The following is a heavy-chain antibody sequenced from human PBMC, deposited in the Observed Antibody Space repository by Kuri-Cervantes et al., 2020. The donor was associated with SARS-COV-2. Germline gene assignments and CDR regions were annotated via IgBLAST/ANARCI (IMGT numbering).Heavy chain of an antibody. V-gene: IGHV1-46*01. J-gene: IGHJ6*01. CDR2: INPSGGST. D-gene: IGHD5-18*01. CDR3: ARADTAMAIRQVYYYYGMDV. Sequence: ASVKVSCKASGYTFTSYYMHWVRQAPGQGLEWMGIINPSGGSTNYAQKFQGRVTMTRNTSISTAYMELSSLRSEDTAVYYCARADTAMAIRQVYYYYGMDVWGQGTTVTVSS. CDR1: GYTFTSYY.